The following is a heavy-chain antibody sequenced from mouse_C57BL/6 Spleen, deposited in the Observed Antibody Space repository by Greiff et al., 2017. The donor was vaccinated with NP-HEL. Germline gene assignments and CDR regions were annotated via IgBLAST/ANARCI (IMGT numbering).Heavy chain of an antibody. V-gene: IGHV1-55*01. Sequence: VQLQQPGAELVKPGASVKMSCKASGYTFTSYWITWVKQRPGQGLEWIGDIYPGSGSTNYNEKFKSKATLTVDTSSSTAYMQLSSLTSGDSAVYYCARGGHYYGSSYAMDYWGQGTSVTVSS. CDR1: GYTFTSYW. D-gene: IGHD1-1*01. CDR2: IYPGSGST. J-gene: IGHJ4*01. CDR3: ARGGHYYGSSYAMDY.